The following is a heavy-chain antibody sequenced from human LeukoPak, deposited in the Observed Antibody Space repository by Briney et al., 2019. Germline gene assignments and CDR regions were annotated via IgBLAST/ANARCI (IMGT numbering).Heavy chain of an antibody. V-gene: IGHV4-39*02. CDR2: IYYSGRT. D-gene: IGHD5-18*01. Sequence: SETLSLTCTVSGGSISSSSYYWGWIRQPPGKGLEWIGSIYYSGRTYYNPSLKSRVTISVDTSKNQFSLKLSSVTAADTAVYYCARDTAILYYFDYWGQGTLVTVSS. J-gene: IGHJ4*02. CDR3: ARDTAILYYFDY. CDR1: GGSISSSSYY.